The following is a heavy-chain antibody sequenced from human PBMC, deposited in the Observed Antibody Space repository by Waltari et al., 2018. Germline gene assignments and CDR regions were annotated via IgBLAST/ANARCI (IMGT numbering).Heavy chain of an antibody. CDR2: IYYSGST. CDR3: AREAGTSITILGVPRGDAFDI. J-gene: IGHJ3*02. D-gene: IGHD3-3*01. CDR1: GGSISSYY. Sequence: QVQLQESGPGLVKPSETLSLTCTVSGGSISSYYWSWIRQPPGKGLEWIGYIYYSGSTNYNPSLKSRVTISVDTSKNQFSLKLSSVTAADTAVYYCAREAGTSITILGVPRGDAFDIWGQGTMVTVSS. V-gene: IGHV4-59*01.